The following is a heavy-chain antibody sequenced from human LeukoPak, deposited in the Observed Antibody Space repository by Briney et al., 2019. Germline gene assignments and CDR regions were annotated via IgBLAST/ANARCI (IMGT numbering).Heavy chain of an antibody. CDR1: GGSFSGYY. D-gene: IGHD5-12*01. V-gene: IGHV4-34*01. CDR2: INHSGST. J-gene: IGHJ4*02. Sequence: SETLSLTCAVYGGSFSGYYWSWIRQPPGKGLEWIGEINHSGSTNYNPSLKGRVTISVDTSKNQFSLKLSSVTAADTAVYYCARGLREDIVATADFDYWGQGTLVTVSS. CDR3: ARGLREDIVATADFDY.